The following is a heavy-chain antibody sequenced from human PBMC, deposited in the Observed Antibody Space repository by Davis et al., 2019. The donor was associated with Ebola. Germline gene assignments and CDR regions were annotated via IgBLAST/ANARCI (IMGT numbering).Heavy chain of an antibody. CDR2: ISWNSGSI. CDR1: GFTFDDYA. CDR3: AKDGSWIFDY. Sequence: SLKISCAASGFTFDDYAMHWVRQAPGKGLEWVSLISWNSGSIGYADSVKGRFTISRDNSKNTLYLQMNSLRAEDTAVYYCAKDGSWIFDYWGQGTLVTVSS. J-gene: IGHJ4*02. D-gene: IGHD1-26*01. V-gene: IGHV3-9*01.